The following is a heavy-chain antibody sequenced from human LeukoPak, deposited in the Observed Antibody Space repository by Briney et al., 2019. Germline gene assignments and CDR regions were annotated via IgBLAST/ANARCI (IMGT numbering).Heavy chain of an antibody. CDR3: AKPTYGSSGYYYEGLDAFDI. CDR1: GFTFSSYG. J-gene: IGHJ3*02. D-gene: IGHD3-22*01. CDR2: ISGSGGST. V-gene: IGHV3-23*01. Sequence: PGGSLRLSCAASGFTFSSYGMHWVRQAPGKGLEWVSAISGSGGSTYYADSVKGRFTISRDNSKNTLYLQMNSLRAEDTAVYYCAKPTYGSSGYYYEGLDAFDIWGQGTMVTVSS.